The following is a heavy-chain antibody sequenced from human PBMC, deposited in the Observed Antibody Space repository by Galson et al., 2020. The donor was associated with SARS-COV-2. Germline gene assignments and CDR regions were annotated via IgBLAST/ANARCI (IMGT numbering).Heavy chain of an antibody. CDR2: FDPEDDET. CDR1: GYTLNELS. Sequence: GESLKISCKVSGYTLNELSMHWVRQAPGKGPEWMGGFDPEDDETIYAKKLQGRITMTENTSTDTAYMELSSLRSEDTAVYYCATAPAYCGGDGDHWFDAGGQETVGTVAS. CDR3: ATAPAYCGGDGDHWFDA. D-gene: IGHD2-21*02. J-gene: IGHJ5*02. V-gene: IGHV1-24*01.